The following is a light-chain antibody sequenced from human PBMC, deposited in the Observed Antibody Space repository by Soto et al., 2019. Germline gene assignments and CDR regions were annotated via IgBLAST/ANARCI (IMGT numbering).Light chain of an antibody. CDR2: GAS. V-gene: IGKV3-15*01. J-gene: IGKJ3*01. Sequence: EIVMTQSPATLSVSPGERGTLSCRASQSFSNNLAGYQQKPGQAPRLLIYGASTRATGIPARFSGSGSGTEFTLTISSLQSEDVAVYYCQQYDNWPFTFGPGTKVDLK. CDR3: QQYDNWPFT. CDR1: QSFSNN.